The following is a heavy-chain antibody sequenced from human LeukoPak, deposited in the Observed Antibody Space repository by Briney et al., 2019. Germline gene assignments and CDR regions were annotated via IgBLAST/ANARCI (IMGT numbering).Heavy chain of an antibody. Sequence: PGGSLRLSCAASGFTFSDYYMSWNRQAPGKGLEWVSYISSSSSYTNYADSVKGRFTISRDNAKNSLYLQMNSLRAEDTAVYYCARDLEYYGSGSPDFGYWGQGTLVTVSS. J-gene: IGHJ4*02. CDR2: ISSSSSYT. D-gene: IGHD3-10*01. CDR3: ARDLEYYGSGSPDFGY. CDR1: GFTFSDYY. V-gene: IGHV3-11*06.